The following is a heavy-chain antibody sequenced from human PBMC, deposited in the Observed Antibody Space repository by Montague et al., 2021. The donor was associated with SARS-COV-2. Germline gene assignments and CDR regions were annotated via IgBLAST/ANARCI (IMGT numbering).Heavy chain of an antibody. J-gene: IGHJ4*02. CDR1: GGSISSPDYY. D-gene: IGHD2-8*01. CDR2: ISYAGRT. Sequence: SETLSLTCTVSGGSISSPDYYWGWIRQSPGKGLEWIGSISYAGRTYYNPSLRSRVSFSMDTSKNHFSLSLNSVTAADTAVYFRARQLPSYFSTNKCYPYYFDVWGQGALVTVSS. CDR3: ARQLPSYFSTNKCYPYYFDV. V-gene: IGHV4-39*01.